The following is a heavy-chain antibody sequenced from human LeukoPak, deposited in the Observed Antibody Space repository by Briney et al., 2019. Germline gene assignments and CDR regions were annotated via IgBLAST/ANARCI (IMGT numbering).Heavy chain of an antibody. J-gene: IGHJ4*02. V-gene: IGHV4-38-2*02. CDR3: ARLYCISISCYTIDY. D-gene: IGHD2-2*02. CDR1: GYSFDSGYY. Sequence: PSETLSLTCTVSGYSFDSGYYWGWIRQPPGKGLEWIANIYYSGSTSYNPSLKSRVTVSIDTSKNKFSLKLYSVSAADTALYYCARLYCISISCYTIDYWGQGTLVTVSS. CDR2: IYYSGST.